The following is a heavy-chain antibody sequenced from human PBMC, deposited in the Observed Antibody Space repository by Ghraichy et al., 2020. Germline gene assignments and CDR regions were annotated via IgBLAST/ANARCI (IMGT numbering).Heavy chain of an antibody. CDR2: ISGNSDYI. V-gene: IGHV3-21*06. J-gene: IGHJ6*02. Sequence: ETLSLTCAASGFNFITDSMNWVRQAPGKGLEWLSSISGNSDYISYADSMKGRFTISRDNAKNSVYLHMYSLRVEDSAVYYCARWAAVGQKVYAVDVWGQGTTVTVSS. CDR1: GFNFITDS. CDR3: ARWAAVGQKVYAVDV. D-gene: IGHD6-13*01.